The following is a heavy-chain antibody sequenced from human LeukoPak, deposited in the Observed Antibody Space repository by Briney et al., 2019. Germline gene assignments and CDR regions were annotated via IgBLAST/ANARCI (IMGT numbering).Heavy chain of an antibody. Sequence: IPSETLSLTCTVSGGSIRSYYWGWIRQPPGKGLEWIGSIYDSGSTYYNPSLKSRVTISVDTSKNQFSLKLNSVTAADTAVYYCARHYGPWGQGTLVTVSS. J-gene: IGHJ5*02. CDR2: IYDSGST. CDR3: ARHYGP. V-gene: IGHV4-39*01. CDR1: GGSIRSYY. D-gene: IGHD3-10*01.